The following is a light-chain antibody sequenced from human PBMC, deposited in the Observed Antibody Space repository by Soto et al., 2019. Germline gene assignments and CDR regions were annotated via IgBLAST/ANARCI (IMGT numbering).Light chain of an antibody. J-gene: IGKJ1*01. CDR1: QSVINN. V-gene: IGKV3-15*01. CDR3: LHYKDWTRWP. CDR2: GAS. Sequence: EIVMTQSPSSLSVSTGERVTLSCRASQSVINNLACYQQQPGQAPRLLIYGASTTATGIPARFSGSGSGTEFTLTISSLQSEDFAVYSCLHYKDWTRWPFGQGTKVDIK.